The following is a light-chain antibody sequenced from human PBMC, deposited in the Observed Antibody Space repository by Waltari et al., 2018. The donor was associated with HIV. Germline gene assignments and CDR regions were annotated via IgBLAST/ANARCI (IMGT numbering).Light chain of an antibody. CDR1: QSVSSN. CDR2: DAS. CDR3: QQYNNWPPGYT. V-gene: IGKV3-15*01. Sequence: EIVMTQSPATLFMSPGERATFFCRASQSVSSNLAWYQQKFGQAPRLLIYDASPRAPGIPARFSGSGSGTEFTLTISSLQSEDFAVYYCQQYNNWPPGYTFGQGTKLEIK. J-gene: IGKJ2*01.